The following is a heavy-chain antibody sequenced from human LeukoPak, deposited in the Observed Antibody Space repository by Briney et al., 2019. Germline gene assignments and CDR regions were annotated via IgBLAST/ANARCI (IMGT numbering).Heavy chain of an antibody. V-gene: IGHV4-39*01. Sequence: SETLSLTCSVSGGSISSDSYYWGWLRQPPGKGLEGLGSIYSGGTTYYNPFLKSRVTISVDTSKNQFSLKLTSVPAAEAAAYYCARHSRNCSGGYCYLYYWGQGTLVTVSS. CDR3: ARHSRNCSGGYCYLYY. J-gene: IGHJ4*02. CDR1: GGSISSDSYY. D-gene: IGHD2-15*01. CDR2: IYSGGTT.